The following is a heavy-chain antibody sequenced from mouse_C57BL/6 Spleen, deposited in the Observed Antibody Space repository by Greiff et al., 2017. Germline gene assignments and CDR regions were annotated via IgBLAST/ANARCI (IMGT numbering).Heavy chain of an antibody. CDR2: IYPGDGDT. J-gene: IGHJ3*01. D-gene: IGHD2-12*01. CDR1: GYAFSSSW. Sequence: QVQLQQSGPELVKPGASVKISCKASGYAFSSSWMNWVKQRPGKGLEWIGRIYPGDGDTNYNGKFKGKATLTADKSSSTAYMHLSSLTSEDSAVYCSARSSTVLYVAWFGYWGRGTLVTVSA. CDR3: ARSSTVLYVAWFGY. V-gene: IGHV1-82*01.